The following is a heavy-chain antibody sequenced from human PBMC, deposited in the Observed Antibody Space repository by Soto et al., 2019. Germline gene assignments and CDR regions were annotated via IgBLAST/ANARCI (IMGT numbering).Heavy chain of an antibody. Sequence: ASVKVSCKASGGTFSSYAISWVRQAPGQGLEWMGGIIPIFGTANYAQKFQGRVTITADESTSTAYMELSSLRSEDTAVYYCALSRGVGLGTYYYYGMDVWGQGTTVTVSS. J-gene: IGHJ6*02. CDR1: GGTFSSYA. CDR2: IIPIFGTA. CDR3: ALSRGVGLGTYYYYGMDV. V-gene: IGHV1-69*13. D-gene: IGHD1-26*01.